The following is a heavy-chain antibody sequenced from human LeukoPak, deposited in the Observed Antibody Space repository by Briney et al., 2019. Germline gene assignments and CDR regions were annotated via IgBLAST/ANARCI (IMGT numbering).Heavy chain of an antibody. Sequence: SETLSLTCTVSGGSISSYYWSWIRQPAGKGLEWIGRIYTSGSTNYNPSLKSRVTMSVDTSKNQFSLKLSSVTAADTAVYYCARGEDYYGSGSWNFDYWGQGTLVTVSS. D-gene: IGHD3-10*01. V-gene: IGHV4-4*07. CDR3: ARGEDYYGSGSWNFDY. CDR2: IYTSGST. CDR1: GGSISSYY. J-gene: IGHJ4*02.